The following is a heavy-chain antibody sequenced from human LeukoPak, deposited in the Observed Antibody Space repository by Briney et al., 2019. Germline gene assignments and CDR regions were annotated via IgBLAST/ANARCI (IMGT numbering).Heavy chain of an antibody. D-gene: IGHD6-19*01. Sequence: SETLSLTCAVYGRSFSDHYWSWIRQPPGMGLEWIGEINHSGETKFNPSLKSRVAMSVDTSKNQFSLELRSVTAADTAVYCCARGQWLDNSWGQGTLVTVSS. CDR3: ARGQWLDNS. CDR2: INHSGET. J-gene: IGHJ4*02. CDR1: GRSFSDHY. V-gene: IGHV4-34*01.